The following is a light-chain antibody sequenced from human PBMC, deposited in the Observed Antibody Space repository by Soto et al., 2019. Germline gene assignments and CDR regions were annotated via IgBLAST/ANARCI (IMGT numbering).Light chain of an antibody. CDR3: QQYGSLSWT. CDR1: QSVSSNY. Sequence: IFLTQSPGTLSLSPGERATLSCGAGQSVSSNYLAWYQQKPGQAPRLLIYGASNRATGIPERLRGSGYGTDLTLTISGMEPEDFAVYYCQQYGSLSWTFGHGTKVDIK. V-gene: IGKV3-20*01. J-gene: IGKJ1*01. CDR2: GAS.